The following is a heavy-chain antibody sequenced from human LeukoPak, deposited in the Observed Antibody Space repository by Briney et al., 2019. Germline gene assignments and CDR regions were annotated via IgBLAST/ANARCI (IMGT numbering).Heavy chain of an antibody. CDR2: MNPNRGNT. CDR3: ARGPGYCSGGSCYSFWFDP. CDR1: GYTFTSYD. J-gene: IGHJ5*02. Sequence: ASVKVSCKASGYTFTSYDINWVRQATGQGLEWMGWMNPNRGNTGYAQKFQGRVTMTRNTSISTAYMELSSLRSEDTAVYYCARGPGYCSGGSCYSFWFDPWGQGTLVTVSS. D-gene: IGHD2-15*01. V-gene: IGHV1-8*01.